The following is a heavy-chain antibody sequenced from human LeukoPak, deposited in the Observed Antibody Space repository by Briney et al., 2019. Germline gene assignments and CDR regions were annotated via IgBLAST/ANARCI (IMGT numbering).Heavy chain of an antibody. CDR3: ARGGYYGGSGTYGFFDY. V-gene: IGHV7-4-1*02. J-gene: IGHJ4*02. Sequence: VASVKVSCKASGYTFTSYAMNWVRQAPGQGLEWMGWINTETGNPTYAQGFTGQFVFSVDTSVNTAYLQISSLRTEDTAVYYCARGGYYGGSGTYGFFDYWGQGSLVTVSS. CDR1: GYTFTSYA. D-gene: IGHD3-10*01. CDR2: INTETGNP.